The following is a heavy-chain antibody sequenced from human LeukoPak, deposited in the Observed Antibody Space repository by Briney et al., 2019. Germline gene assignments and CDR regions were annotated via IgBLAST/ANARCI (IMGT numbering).Heavy chain of an antibody. CDR3: ARLETLLWFGELLWSWFDP. CDR2: IYPGDSDT. D-gene: IGHD3-10*01. CDR1: GYSFTSYW. Sequence: GESLKISCKGSGYSFTSYWIGWVRQMPGKGLEWMGIIYPGDSDTRYSPSFQGQVTISVDKSISTAYLQWSSLKASDTAMYYCARLETLLWFGELLWSWFDPWGQGTLVTVSS. V-gene: IGHV5-51*01. J-gene: IGHJ5*02.